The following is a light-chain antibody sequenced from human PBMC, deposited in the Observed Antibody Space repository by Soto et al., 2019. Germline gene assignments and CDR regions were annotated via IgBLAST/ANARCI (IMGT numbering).Light chain of an antibody. CDR1: SSDVGGYNY. J-gene: IGLJ3*02. Sequence: QSVLTQPRPVSGSPGQSVTISCTGTSSDVGGYNYVSWYQQHPGKAPKLMIYDVSKRPSGVPDRFSGSKSGNTASLTISGLQAEDEADYYCCSYAGSYTHWVFGGGTKVTVL. V-gene: IGLV2-11*01. CDR3: CSYAGSYTHWV. CDR2: DVS.